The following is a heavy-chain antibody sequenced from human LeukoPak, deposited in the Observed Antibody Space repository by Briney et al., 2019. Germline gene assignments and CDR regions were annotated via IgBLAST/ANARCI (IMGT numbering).Heavy chain of an antibody. D-gene: IGHD3-16*01. V-gene: IGHV3-11*01. J-gene: IGHJ6*02. Sequence: GGSLRLSCAASGFTFSDHYMSWIRQALGKGLECVSVISDSGDIVYYADSVKGRFTISRDNAKKSLYLQMNSLGAEDTAVYFCARDRQPTRYGGLDVWGQGTTVIVSS. CDR3: ARDRQPTRYGGLDV. CDR2: ISDSGDIV. CDR1: GFTFSDHY.